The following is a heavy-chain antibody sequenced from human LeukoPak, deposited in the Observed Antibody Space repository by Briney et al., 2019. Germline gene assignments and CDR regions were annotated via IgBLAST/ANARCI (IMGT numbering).Heavy chain of an antibody. D-gene: IGHD5-18*01. J-gene: IGHJ6*03. Sequence: PGGSLRLSCAASGFTFSSYGMSWVRQAPGKGLEWVSSISSSSSYIYYADSVKGRFTISRDNAKNSLYLQMNSLRAEDTAVYYCARAKNSYGPYYYYYYMDVWGKGTTVTVSS. V-gene: IGHV3-21*01. CDR3: ARAKNSYGPYYYYYYMDV. CDR1: GFTFSSYG. CDR2: ISSSSSYI.